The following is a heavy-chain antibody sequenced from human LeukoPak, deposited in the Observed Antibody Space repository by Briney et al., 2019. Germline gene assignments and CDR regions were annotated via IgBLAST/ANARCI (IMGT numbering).Heavy chain of an antibody. J-gene: IGHJ4*02. D-gene: IGHD3-22*01. Sequence: GGSLRLSCADSGFTFSSYAMSWVRQAPEKGLEWVSAISGSGGSTYYADSVKGRFTISRDNSKNTLYLQMNSLRAEDTAVYYCAKHTMIVVVITTGDYWGQGTLVTVSS. CDR1: GFTFSSYA. CDR3: AKHTMIVVVITTGDY. CDR2: ISGSGGST. V-gene: IGHV3-23*01.